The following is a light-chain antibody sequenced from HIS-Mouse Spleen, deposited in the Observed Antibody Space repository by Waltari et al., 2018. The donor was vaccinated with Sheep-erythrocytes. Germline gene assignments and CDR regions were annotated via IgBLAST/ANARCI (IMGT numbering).Light chain of an antibody. CDR3: MQGTHWPPYT. CDR1: QSLVHSDGNTY. V-gene: IGKV2-30*02. Sequence: DVVMTQSPLSLPVTLGQPASISCRSSQSLVHSDGNTYLNWFQQRPGQSPRRLIYKGSNRDSGVPDRFSGRGSGTDFTLKISRVEAEDVGVYYCMQGTHWPPYTFGQWTKLEIK. CDR2: KGS. J-gene: IGKJ2*01.